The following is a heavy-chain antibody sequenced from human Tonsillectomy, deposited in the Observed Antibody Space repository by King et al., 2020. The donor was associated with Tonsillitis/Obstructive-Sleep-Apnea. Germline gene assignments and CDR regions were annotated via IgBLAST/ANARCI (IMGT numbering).Heavy chain of an antibody. Sequence: VQLVQSGAEVKKPGASVKVSCKSSGYTFTGYYMHWVRQAPEQGREGMGWINPNSGGTNYAQTFQGRVTMTRYTCISTAYMELRRLRSDDTAVYYCARGRGIVGGAVAGYGMDVWGQGTTVTVSS. CDR3: ARGRGIVGGAVAGYGMDV. D-gene: IGHD2-15*01. J-gene: IGHJ6*02. V-gene: IGHV1-2*02. CDR1: GYTFTGYY. CDR2: INPNSGGT.